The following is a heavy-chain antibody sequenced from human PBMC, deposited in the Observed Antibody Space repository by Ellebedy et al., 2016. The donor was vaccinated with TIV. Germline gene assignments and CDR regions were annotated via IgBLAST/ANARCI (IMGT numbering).Heavy chain of an antibody. CDR2: ISGGGTST. CDR1: GFTFSGYA. Sequence: GESLKISXAASGFTFSGYAMSWVRQAPGKGLEWVSVISGGGTSTNYADSVKGRFTISRDNSNDIVYLQMNSLRAEDTAVYYCTKETTIAAAAPFVNWGQGTLVTVSS. V-gene: IGHV3-23*01. J-gene: IGHJ4*02. CDR3: TKETTIAAAAPFVN. D-gene: IGHD6-13*01.